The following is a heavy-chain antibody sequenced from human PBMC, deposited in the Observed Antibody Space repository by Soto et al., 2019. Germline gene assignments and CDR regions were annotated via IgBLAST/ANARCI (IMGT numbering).Heavy chain of an antibody. CDR3: ANHARGGDYYYYGMDV. Sequence: VASVKVSCKASGYTFTSYDINWVRQATGQGLEWMGWMNPNSGNTGYAQKFQGRVTMTRNTSISTAYMELSSLRSEDTAVYYCANHARGGDYYYYGMDVWGQGTTVTVSS. D-gene: IGHD3-10*01. CDR2: MNPNSGNT. CDR1: GYTFTSYD. V-gene: IGHV1-8*01. J-gene: IGHJ6*02.